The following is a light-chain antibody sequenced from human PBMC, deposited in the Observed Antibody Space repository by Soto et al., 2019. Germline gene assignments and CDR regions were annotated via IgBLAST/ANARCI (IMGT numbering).Light chain of an antibody. J-gene: IGLJ1*01. CDR1: SSDVGGYNF. V-gene: IGLV2-14*01. CDR3: YSYRGYYTRV. Sequence: QSVLTQPASVSGSPGQSITISCTGTSSDVGGYNFVSWYQQHPGRAPKLLIYEVSRRPSGVSNRFSGSKSGDTASLTISGLQAEDEADYYCYSYRGYYTRVFGTGTKVNV. CDR2: EVS.